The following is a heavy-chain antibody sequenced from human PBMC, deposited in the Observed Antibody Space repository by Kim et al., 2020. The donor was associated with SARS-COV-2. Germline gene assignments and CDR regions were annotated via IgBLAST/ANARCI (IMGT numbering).Heavy chain of an antibody. CDR1: GFVFSAYW. V-gene: IGHV3-74*01. D-gene: IGHD3-16*01. CDR2: INNDGSSA. J-gene: IGHJ4*02. CDR3: ARDMTPTPTWDCFDY. Sequence: GGSLRLSCAASGFVFSAYWMHWVRQVPGKGLVWVSQINNDGSSATYADAVRGRFIISRDNVKNILYLQMNSLRDEDTAVYFCARDMTPTPTWDCFDYWGQGTLVTVSS.